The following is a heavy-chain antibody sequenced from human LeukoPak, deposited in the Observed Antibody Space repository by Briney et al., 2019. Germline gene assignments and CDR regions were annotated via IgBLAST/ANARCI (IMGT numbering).Heavy chain of an antibody. D-gene: IGHD1-26*01. Sequence: GASVKVPCKASGGTFSSYAISWVRQAPGQGLEWMGGIIPIFGTANYAQKFQGRVTITADESTSTAYMELSSLRSEDTAVYYCAREGYVGARAYAFDIWGQGTMVTVSS. CDR1: GGTFSSYA. CDR3: AREGYVGARAYAFDI. CDR2: IIPIFGTA. J-gene: IGHJ3*02. V-gene: IGHV1-69*13.